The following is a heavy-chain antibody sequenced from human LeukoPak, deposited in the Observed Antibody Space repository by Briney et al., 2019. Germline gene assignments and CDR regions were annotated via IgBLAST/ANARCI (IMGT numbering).Heavy chain of an antibody. CDR1: GFTFSSYW. Sequence: GGSLRLSCAASGFTFSSYWMHWVRQAPGKGLVWVSSITGSGGGTYYADSVKGRFTISRDDSKNTLGLQMNSLRAEDTAVYFCARAMAVIYSYGKQDYWGQGTLLTVSS. CDR2: ITGSGGGT. V-gene: IGHV3-23*01. J-gene: IGHJ4*02. CDR3: ARAMAVIYSYGKQDY. D-gene: IGHD5-18*01.